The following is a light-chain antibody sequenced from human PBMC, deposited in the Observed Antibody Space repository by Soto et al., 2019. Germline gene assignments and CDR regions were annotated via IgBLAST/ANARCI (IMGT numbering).Light chain of an antibody. CDR2: SNN. CDR1: SSNIGSNI. J-gene: IGLJ2*01. V-gene: IGLV1-44*01. Sequence: QSVLTQPPSASGTPGQRVTISCSGGSSNIGSNIVNWYQQLPGTAPKLLIYSNNQRPSGVPDRFSGSKSGTSASLAISGLQSEDEADYYCAAWDDSLNGVVFGGGTKLHRP. CDR3: AAWDDSLNGVV.